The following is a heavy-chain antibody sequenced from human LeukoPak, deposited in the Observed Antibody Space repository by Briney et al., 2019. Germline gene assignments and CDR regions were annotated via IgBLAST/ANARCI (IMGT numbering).Heavy chain of an antibody. Sequence: GGSLRLSCAASGFTVSRKYMNWVRQAPGKGLEWVSVIYGDGSSYYADSVKGRFTISRDSSKNMLYLQMNSLRAEDTAVYYCARDWRIAAAGLFDPWGQGTLVTVSS. V-gene: IGHV3-53*01. CDR3: ARDWRIAAAGLFDP. D-gene: IGHD6-13*01. CDR1: GFTVSRKY. J-gene: IGHJ5*02. CDR2: IYGDGSS.